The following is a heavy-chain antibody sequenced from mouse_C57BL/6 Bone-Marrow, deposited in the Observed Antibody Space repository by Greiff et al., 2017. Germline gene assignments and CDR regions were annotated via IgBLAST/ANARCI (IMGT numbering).Heavy chain of an antibody. J-gene: IGHJ2*01. CDR2: IDPENGDT. CDR1: GYTFTDHT. D-gene: IGHD3-3*01. Sequence: VQLQQSDAELVKPGASVKISCKVSGYTFTDHTIHWMKQRPEQGLEWIGWIDPENGDTEYASKFQGKATITADTSSNTAYLQLSSLTSEDTAVYYCTIRRASFDYWGQGTTLTVSS. V-gene: IGHV14-4*01. CDR3: TIRRASFDY.